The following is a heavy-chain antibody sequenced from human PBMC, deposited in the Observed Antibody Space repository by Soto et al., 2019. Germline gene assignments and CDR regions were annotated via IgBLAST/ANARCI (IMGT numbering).Heavy chain of an antibody. CDR1: GFSFSSYA. CDR2: IAYDGTKK. J-gene: IGHJ6*04. V-gene: IGHV3-30-3*01. D-gene: IGHD2-15*01. CDR3: ARERVEYGDYQFYVMDV. Sequence: QVQLVESGGGVVQPGRTLRLSCAASGFSFSSYAMHWVRQAPGKGLEWVAVIAYDGTKKDYEDSVKGRFTISRDNSNTLDVQMNSLRGEDKAVYYCARERVEYGDYQFYVMDVWGKGTTVTVSS.